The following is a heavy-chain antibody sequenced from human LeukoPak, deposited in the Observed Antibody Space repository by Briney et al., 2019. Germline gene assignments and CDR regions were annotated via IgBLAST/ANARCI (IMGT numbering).Heavy chain of an antibody. D-gene: IGHD3-3*01. CDR1: GFTVRSNY. CDR2: IYGGEDT. V-gene: IGHV3-53*01. Sequence: GGSLRLSCAASGFTVRSNYMNWVRQAPGKGLEWVSVIYGGEDTYYAASVKGRFTISRDNSRNTLYLQMNSLRAEDTAVYYCARDLHRGGDSWGQGTLVTVSS. J-gene: IGHJ4*02. CDR3: ARDLHRGGDS.